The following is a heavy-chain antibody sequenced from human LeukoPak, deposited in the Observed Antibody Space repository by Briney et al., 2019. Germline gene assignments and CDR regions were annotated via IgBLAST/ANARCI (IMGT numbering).Heavy chain of an antibody. CDR1: GLTFSSYS. J-gene: IGHJ4*02. CDR2: IRISSNYI. CDR3: ARVPHAMVRGVIITEFYFDY. Sequence: GSLRLSCAASGLTFSSYSMNWVRQAPGKGLEWVSSIRISSNYIYYADSVKGRFTISRDNAKNSLYLQMNSLRAEDTAVYYCARVPHAMVRGVIITEFYFDYWGQGTLVTVSS. D-gene: IGHD3-10*01. V-gene: IGHV3-21*01.